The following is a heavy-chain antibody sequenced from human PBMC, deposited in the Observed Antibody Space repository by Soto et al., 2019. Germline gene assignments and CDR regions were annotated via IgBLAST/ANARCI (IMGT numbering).Heavy chain of an antibody. CDR3: AMGGSPYVWFNEF. CDR1: GGLFSSFA. D-gene: IGHD1-26*01. J-gene: IGHJ4*02. CDR2: IIPVFGTT. Sequence: QERLVQSGAEVKKPGSSMKISCKASGGLFSSFAISWVRQAPGRGLEWMGGIIPVFGTTNYAQKFQDRVTITADESTNTAYMELSSLRYEDTAIYYCAMGGSPYVWFNEFWGQEALVTVTS. V-gene: IGHV1-69*01.